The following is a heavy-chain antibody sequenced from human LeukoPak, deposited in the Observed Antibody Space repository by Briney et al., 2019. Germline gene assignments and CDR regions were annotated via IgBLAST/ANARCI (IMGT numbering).Heavy chain of an antibody. D-gene: IGHD2-21*01. CDR2: ISYDGSNK. J-gene: IGHJ4*02. V-gene: IGHV3-30-3*01. Sequence: GGSLRLSCVASGFTFNTYAIHWVRQAPGKGLEWVAVISYDGSNKYYEDSVKGRFTISRDNSKNTLYLQMNSLRAEDMAVYYCAREIEGIDYWGQGTLVTVSS. CDR3: AREIEGIDY. CDR1: GFTFNTYA.